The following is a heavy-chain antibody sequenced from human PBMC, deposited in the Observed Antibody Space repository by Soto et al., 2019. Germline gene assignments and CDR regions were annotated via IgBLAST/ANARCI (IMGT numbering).Heavy chain of an antibody. V-gene: IGHV3-48*02. CDR3: VRDRGYTGYDLEY. Sequence: CVRLSGAASEFAFMSCAMNWVRQAPGKGLEWVSYINHNSGTIYFADSVKGRFTISRDNAKNSLYLQMNSLRDEDTAVYYCVRDRGYTGYDLEYWGQGTLVTVSS. J-gene: IGHJ4*02. CDR1: EFAFMSCA. CDR2: INHNSGTI. D-gene: IGHD5-12*01.